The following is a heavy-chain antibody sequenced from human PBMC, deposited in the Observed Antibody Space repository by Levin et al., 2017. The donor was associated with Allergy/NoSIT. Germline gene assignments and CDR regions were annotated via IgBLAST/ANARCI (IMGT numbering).Heavy chain of an antibody. V-gene: IGHV3-53*01. D-gene: IGHD5-18*01. Sequence: GESLKISCAASGFTVSNHYMSWVRQAPGQGLEWVSVLFDDGTTYYADSVKGRFAISRDNSKNTLYLQMDSLRAEDTAVYYCARESTAMASFENWGQGTLVTVSS. CDR3: ARESTAMASFEN. CDR2: LFDDGTT. CDR1: GFTVSNHY. J-gene: IGHJ4*02.